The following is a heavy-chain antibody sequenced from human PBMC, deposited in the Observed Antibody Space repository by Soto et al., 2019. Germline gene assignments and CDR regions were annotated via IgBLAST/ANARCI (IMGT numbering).Heavy chain of an antibody. Sequence: PSETLSLTCTVSGGSINNHYWSWIRQPPGKGLEWVGHICYSGSASYNPSLKSRLTISVDTSKNQFSLKLSSVTAADTAVYYCARVSIKGSWDFDSWGQGTLVTVPQ. D-gene: IGHD5-12*01. CDR1: GGSINNHY. CDR2: ICYSGSA. V-gene: IGHV4-59*11. J-gene: IGHJ4*02. CDR3: ARVSIKGSWDFDS.